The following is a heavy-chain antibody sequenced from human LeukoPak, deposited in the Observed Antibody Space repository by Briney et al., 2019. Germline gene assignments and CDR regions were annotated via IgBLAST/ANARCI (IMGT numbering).Heavy chain of an antibody. J-gene: IGHJ3*02. CDR3: ARDRGYGAFDI. D-gene: IGHD2-15*01. CDR2: IYSGGST. Sequence: GGSLRLSCAASGFTVSSNYMSWVRQAPGKGLGWVSVIYSGGSTYYADSVKGRFTISRDNSKNTLYLQMNSLRAEDTAVYYCARDRGYGAFDIWGQGTMVTVSS. CDR1: GFTVSSNY. V-gene: IGHV3-53*01.